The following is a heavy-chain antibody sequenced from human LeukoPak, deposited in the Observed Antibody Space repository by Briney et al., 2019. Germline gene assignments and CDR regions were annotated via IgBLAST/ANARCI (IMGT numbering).Heavy chain of an antibody. CDR1: GGSINSYY. Sequence: SETLSLTCSVSGGSINSYYWTWIRQPPGKGLEWVGYISYSGSTNYSPSLKSRVAMSLDTSKNQFSLKLSSVTAADTAVYYCARAGVAHPYYYYYYMDVWGKGTTVTVSS. J-gene: IGHJ6*03. V-gene: IGHV4-59*01. CDR3: ARAGVAHPYYYYYYMDV. CDR2: ISYSGST. D-gene: IGHD3-3*01.